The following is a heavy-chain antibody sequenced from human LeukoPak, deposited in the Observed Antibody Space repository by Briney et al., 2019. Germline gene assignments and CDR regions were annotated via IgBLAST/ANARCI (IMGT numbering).Heavy chain of an antibody. CDR3: ARDKRKGIVGSTKSYFDY. J-gene: IGHJ4*02. V-gene: IGHV3-11*04. CDR2: ISSSVTTV. D-gene: IGHD1-26*01. CDR1: GFTFRDYY. Sequence: PGGSLRLSCAASGFTFRDYYMAWIRQAPGKGLEWVSHISSSVTTVYYADSVRGRSTLSRDNAKNSVSLQMNSLRAEDTAVYYCARDKRKGIVGSTKSYFDYWGQGTLVTVSS.